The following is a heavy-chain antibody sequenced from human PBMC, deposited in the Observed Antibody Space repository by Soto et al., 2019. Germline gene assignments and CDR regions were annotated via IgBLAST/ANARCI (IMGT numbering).Heavy chain of an antibody. CDR3: ARDLTSDY. CDR1: GYTFTSYA. V-gene: IGHV1-3*01. D-gene: IGHD3-9*01. CDR2: INAGNGNT. J-gene: IGHJ4*02. Sequence: QVQHVQSGAEVKKPGASVKVSCKASGYTFTSYAIHWVRQAPGQRLEWMGWINAGNGNTKYSQKSQGRVTITRDTSASTAYMELSSLRSEDTAVYYCARDLTSDYWGQGTLVTVSS.